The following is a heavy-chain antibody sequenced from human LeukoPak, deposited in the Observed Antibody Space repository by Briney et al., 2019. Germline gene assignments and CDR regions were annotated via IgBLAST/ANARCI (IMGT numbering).Heavy chain of an antibody. J-gene: IGHJ4*02. CDR2: INHSGST. CDR3: ARGGAAMDY. CDR1: GGSFSGYY. V-gene: IGHV4-34*01. Sequence: PSETLSLTCAVYGGSFSGYYWSWIRQPPGKGLEWGGEINHSGSTNYNPSLKSRVTISVDTSKNQFSLKLSSVTAAATAVYYCARGGAAMDYWGQGTLVTVSS. D-gene: IGHD2-2*01.